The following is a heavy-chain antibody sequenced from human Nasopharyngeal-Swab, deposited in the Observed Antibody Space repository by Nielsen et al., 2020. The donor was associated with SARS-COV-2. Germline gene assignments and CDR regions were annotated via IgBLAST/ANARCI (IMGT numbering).Heavy chain of an antibody. V-gene: IGHV3-48*02. D-gene: IGHD2-15*01. J-gene: IGHJ6*02. Sequence: GGSLRLSCAASGFTFSSYNMNWVRQAPAKGLEWISYISVGSGTIHYADSVKGRFTISRDNGKNSLYLQMNSLRDDDSVVYYCARDRFFYIGSHYGMDVWGQGTTVTVSS. CDR3: ARDRFFYIGSHYGMDV. CDR1: GFTFSSYN. CDR2: ISVGSGTI.